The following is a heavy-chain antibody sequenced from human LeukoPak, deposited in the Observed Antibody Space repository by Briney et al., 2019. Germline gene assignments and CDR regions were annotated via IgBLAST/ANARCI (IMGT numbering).Heavy chain of an antibody. CDR3: ARDPLPPYYYDSSGYYYDY. CDR1: GFTFSSYW. CDR2: IKQDGSEK. V-gene: IGHV3-7*01. Sequence: GGSLRLSCAASGFTFSSYWMSWVRQAPGKGLEWVANIKQDGSEKYYVDSVKGRFTISRDNAKNSLYLQMNSLRAEDTAVYYCARDPLPPYYYDSSGYYYDYWGQGTLVTVSS. J-gene: IGHJ4*02. D-gene: IGHD3-22*01.